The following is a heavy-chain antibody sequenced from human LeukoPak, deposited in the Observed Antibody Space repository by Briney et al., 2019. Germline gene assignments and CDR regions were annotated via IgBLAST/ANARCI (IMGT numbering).Heavy chain of an antibody. D-gene: IGHD3-22*01. V-gene: IGHV3-30-3*01. CDR3: ARDVPSSYYYDSSGYPDY. CDR2: ISYDGSNK. J-gene: IGHJ4*02. Sequence: HPGGSLRLSCAASGFTFSSYAMHWVRQAPGKGLEWVAVISYDGSNKYYADSVKGRFTISRDHSKNTLYLQMNSLRAEDTAVYYCARDVPSSYYYDSSGYPDYWGQGTLVTVSS. CDR1: GFTFSSYA.